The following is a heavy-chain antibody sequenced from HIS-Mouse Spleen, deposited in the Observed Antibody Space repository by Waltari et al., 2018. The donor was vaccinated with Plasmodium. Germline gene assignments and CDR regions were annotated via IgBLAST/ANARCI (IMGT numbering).Heavy chain of an antibody. CDR1: GFTVSSNY. Sequence: EVQLVESGGGLVQPGGSLRLSCAASGFTVSSNYMSWVRQAPGKGWGWVSVSYSGGSTYYADSVKGRFTISRDNSKNTLYLQMNSLRAEDTAVYYCATPRVGGSYFDYWGQGTLVTVSS. V-gene: IGHV3-66*01. J-gene: IGHJ4*02. CDR2: SYSGGST. CDR3: ATPRVGGSYFDY. D-gene: IGHD1-26*01.